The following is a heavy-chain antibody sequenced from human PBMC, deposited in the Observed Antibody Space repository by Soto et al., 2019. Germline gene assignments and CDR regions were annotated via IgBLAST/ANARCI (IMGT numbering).Heavy chain of an antibody. J-gene: IGHJ4*02. D-gene: IGHD6-13*01. CDR2: FSDGGSNT. CDR1: GFSFSSYA. Sequence: EEQLLESGGGLVQPGGSLRLSCAASGFSFSSYAMTWVRQAPGKGLECVSAFSDGGSNTYYTDSVKGRFTISRDNSKNTLFLQMNILRAEDTAVYYCGILHRSSWYTGYYFDSWGPGTLVTVSS. V-gene: IGHV3-23*01. CDR3: GILHRSSWYTGYYFDS.